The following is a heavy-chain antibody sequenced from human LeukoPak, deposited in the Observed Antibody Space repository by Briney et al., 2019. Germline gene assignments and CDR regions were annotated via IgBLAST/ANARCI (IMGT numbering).Heavy chain of an antibody. J-gene: IGHJ4*02. CDR3: ASLDIVVVPAAPDY. CDR2: IYYSGST. Sequence: SETLSLTCTVSGYSISSGYYWGWIRQPPGKGLEWIGSIYYSGSTYYNPSLKSRVTISVDTSKNQFSLKLSSVTAADTAVYYCASLDIVVVPAAPDYWGQGTLVTVSS. CDR1: GYSISSGYY. D-gene: IGHD2-2*03. V-gene: IGHV4-38-2*02.